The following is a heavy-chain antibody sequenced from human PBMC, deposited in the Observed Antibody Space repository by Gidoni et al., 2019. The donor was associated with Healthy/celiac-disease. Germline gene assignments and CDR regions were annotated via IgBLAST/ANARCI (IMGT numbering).Heavy chain of an antibody. J-gene: IGHJ1*01. CDR2: IIPIFCKK. CDR3: ARDHGIAAHQH. Sequence: QVQLVQSGDEVKNTGSSVKVSCKASGGTFSRHAISWVRQAPGQGLEWMGGIIPIFCKKNYAQKVQGRVTITADESTSTAYMELSSLGSEDTAVYYCARDHGIAAHQHWGQGTLVTVSS. D-gene: IGHD6-13*01. V-gene: IGHV1-69*01. CDR1: GGTFSRHA.